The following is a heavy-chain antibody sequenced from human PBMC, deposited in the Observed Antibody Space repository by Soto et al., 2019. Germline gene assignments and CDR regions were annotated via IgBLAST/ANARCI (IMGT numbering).Heavy chain of an antibody. CDR2: ITPMFGTP. D-gene: IGHD3-22*01. Sequence: GASLKVSCKASGGTFSRYTITWVRQAPGQGLEWMGGITPMFGTPNYAQKFQGRVTITADESTSTAYMELSSLRSEDTAMYYCARDGTLYDSSAYYYLYWGQGTLVTVSS. V-gene: IGHV1-69*13. CDR3: ARDGTLYDSSAYYYLY. CDR1: GGTFSRYT. J-gene: IGHJ4*02.